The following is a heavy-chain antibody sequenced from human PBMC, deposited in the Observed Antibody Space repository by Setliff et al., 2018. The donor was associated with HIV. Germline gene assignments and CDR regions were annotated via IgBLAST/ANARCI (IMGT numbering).Heavy chain of an antibody. CDR2: INPSGCSA. V-gene: IGHV1-46*01. Sequence: GASVKVSCKASGYTFTSYPMHWVRQAPGQGLEWMGIINPSGCSAAYAEKFRSRVTMTSDTSTNTVYMELRSLRSEETAAFYCARDGGDGSGYYYADYWGQGTLVTVSS. CDR1: GYTFTSYP. J-gene: IGHJ4*02. CDR3: ARDGGDGSGYYYADY. D-gene: IGHD3-22*01.